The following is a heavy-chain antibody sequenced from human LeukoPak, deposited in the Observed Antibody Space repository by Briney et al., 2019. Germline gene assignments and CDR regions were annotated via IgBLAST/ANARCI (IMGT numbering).Heavy chain of an antibody. CDR3: ARITPAGRQLDY. J-gene: IGHJ4*02. CDR1: GFSLSTSGMC. D-gene: IGHD6-13*01. V-gene: IGHV2-70*11. CDR2: IDWDDDK. Sequence: SGPTLVNPTQTLTLTCTFSGFSLSTSGMCVSWIRQHPGKALEWLARIDWDDDKYYSTSLKTRLTISKDTSKNQVVLTMTNMDHVDTATYYCARITPAGRQLDYWGQGTLVTVSS.